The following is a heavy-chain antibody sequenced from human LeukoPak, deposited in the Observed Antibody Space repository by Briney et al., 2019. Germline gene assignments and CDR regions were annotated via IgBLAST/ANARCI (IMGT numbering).Heavy chain of an antibody. V-gene: IGHV4-39*07. D-gene: IGHD2/OR15-2a*01. CDR1: GASITTTLYY. Sequence: SETLSLTCTVSGASITTTLYYWVWARQSPGKGLEWIGSFYYGGITYYHPSLKSRVTVSVDTSRSQFSLKLISVTAADTAVYYCARDNRYLDPGVYYYYGMDVWGQGTTVTVSS. CDR2: FYYGGIT. CDR3: ARDNRYLDPGVYYYYGMDV. J-gene: IGHJ6*02.